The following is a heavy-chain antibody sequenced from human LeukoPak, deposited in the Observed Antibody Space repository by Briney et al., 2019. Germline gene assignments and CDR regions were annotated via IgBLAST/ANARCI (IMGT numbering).Heavy chain of an antibody. D-gene: IGHD1-26*01. Sequence: PGRSLRLSCAASGFTFDDYAMHWVRQAPGKGLEWVSGISWNSGSIGYADSVKGRFTISRDNAKNSLYLQMNSLRAEDTALYYCAKGGGSHLNNWFDPWGQGTLVTVSS. CDR3: AKGGGSHLNNWFDP. V-gene: IGHV3-9*01. CDR1: GFTFDDYA. CDR2: ISWNSGSI. J-gene: IGHJ5*02.